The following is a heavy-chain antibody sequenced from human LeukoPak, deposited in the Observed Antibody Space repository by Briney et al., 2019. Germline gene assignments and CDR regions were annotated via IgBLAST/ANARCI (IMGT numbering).Heavy chain of an antibody. D-gene: IGHD3-10*01. J-gene: IGHJ4*02. CDR3: ARFRGVVSSSLLDF. CDR2: IHFSGTT. CDR1: GDPISSSGYY. V-gene: IGHV4-39*01. Sequence: PSETLSLTCTVSGDPISSSGYYWGWIRQPPGKGLEWIGIIHFSGTTYYNPPLKSRVTISVDTSKNQFSLKLTSVTAADTAVYYCARFRGVVSSSLLDFWGQGTLVTVSS.